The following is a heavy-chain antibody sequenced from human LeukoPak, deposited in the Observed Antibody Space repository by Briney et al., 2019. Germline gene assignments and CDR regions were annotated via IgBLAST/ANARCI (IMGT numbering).Heavy chain of an antibody. J-gene: IGHJ4*02. CDR3: ASSRWSLFYDY. CDR2: IYSGGST. D-gene: IGHD4-23*01. V-gene: IGHV3-53*01. CDR1: GFTVSSNY. Sequence: GGSLRLSCAASGFTVSSNYMSWVRQAPGKGLEWVSVIYSGGSTYYAGSVKGRFTISRDNSKNTLYLQMNSLRAEDTAVYYCASSRWSLFYDYWGQGTLVTVSS.